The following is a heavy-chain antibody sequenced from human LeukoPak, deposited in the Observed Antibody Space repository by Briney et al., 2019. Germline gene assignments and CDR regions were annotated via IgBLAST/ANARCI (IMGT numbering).Heavy chain of an antibody. CDR3: AKEGTAQISTWYDY. V-gene: IGHV3-30*18. CDR1: GFTFSSYG. D-gene: IGHD6-13*01. CDR2: ISYDGSNK. Sequence: GGSLRLSCAASGFTFSSYGMHWVRQAPGKGLEWVAVISYDGSNKYYADSVKGRFTISRDNSKNTLYLQMNSLRAEDTAVYYCAKEGTAQISTWYDYWGQGTLVTVSP. J-gene: IGHJ4*02.